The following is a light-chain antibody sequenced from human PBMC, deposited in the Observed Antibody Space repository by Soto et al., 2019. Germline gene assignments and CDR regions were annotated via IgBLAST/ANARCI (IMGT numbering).Light chain of an antibody. V-gene: IGKV3-20*01. CDR3: QQYDSSRET. CDR1: QRVSSSY. CDR2: GAS. Sequence: EIVLTQSPGTLSVSPGESATLSCRASQRVSSSYLAWYQQKPGQAPRLLIYGASSRATGIPDRFSGSGSGTDFTLTISRLEPEDFAVYYCQQYDSSRETFGQGTKVDI. J-gene: IGKJ1*01.